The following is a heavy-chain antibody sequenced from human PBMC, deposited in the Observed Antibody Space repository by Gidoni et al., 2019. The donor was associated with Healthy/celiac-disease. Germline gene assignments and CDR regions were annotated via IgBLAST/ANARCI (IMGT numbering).Heavy chain of an antibody. Sequence: EVQLVQSGAEVKKPGESLKISCKGSGYSFTSHWIGWVRQMPGKGLEWMGIIYPGDSDTRYSPSFQGQVTISADKSISPAYLQWSSLKASDTAMYYCARGGHRIAYTAPNWFDPWGQGTLVTVSS. D-gene: IGHD2-21*01. CDR2: IYPGDSDT. J-gene: IGHJ5*02. CDR1: GYSFTSHW. V-gene: IGHV5-51*01. CDR3: ARGGHRIAYTAPNWFDP.